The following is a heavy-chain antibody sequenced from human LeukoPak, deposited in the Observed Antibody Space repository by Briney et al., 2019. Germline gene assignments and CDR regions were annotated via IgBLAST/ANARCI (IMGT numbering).Heavy chain of an antibody. CDR2: INHSGST. CDR1: GGSFSGYY. Sequence: PSETLSLTCAVYGGSFSGYYWSWIRQPPGKGLEWIGEINHSGSTNYNPSLKSRVTISVDTSENQFSLKLSSVTAADTAVYYCAGFWSGYYIPPSLDEAAWGKGTTVTVSS. J-gene: IGHJ6*04. D-gene: IGHD3-3*01. CDR3: AGFWSGYYIPPSLDEAA. V-gene: IGHV4-34*01.